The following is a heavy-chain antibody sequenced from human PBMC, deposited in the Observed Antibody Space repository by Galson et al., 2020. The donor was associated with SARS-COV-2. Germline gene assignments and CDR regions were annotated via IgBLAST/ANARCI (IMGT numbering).Heavy chain of an antibody. D-gene: IGHD3-9*01. Sequence: SETLSLTCTVSGGSISSSSYYWGWIRQPPGEGLEWIGSIYYSESNYYNQSLTSRVTMSVETSKNQFSLKLSSVTAADTAVYYCARQILTGYYSFYYFDYWGQGTLVTVSS. CDR3: ARQILTGYYSFYYFDY. V-gene: IGHV4-39*01. CDR2: IYYSESN. J-gene: IGHJ4*02. CDR1: GGSISSSSYY.